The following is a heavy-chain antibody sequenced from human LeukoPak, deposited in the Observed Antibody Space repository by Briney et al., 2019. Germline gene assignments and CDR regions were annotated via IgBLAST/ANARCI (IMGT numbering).Heavy chain of an antibody. CDR2: IIPIFGTA. J-gene: IGHJ4*02. Sequence: GASVKVSCKASGGTFSSYAISWVRQAPGQGLEWMGGIIPIFGTANYAQKFQGRVTITADESTSTAYMELSSLRVEDTAFYYCAKDNRRHYTSGPNPDSLHWGQGALVTVSS. D-gene: IGHD6-19*01. CDR1: GGTFSSYA. CDR3: AKDNRRHYTSGPNPDSLH. V-gene: IGHV1-69*01.